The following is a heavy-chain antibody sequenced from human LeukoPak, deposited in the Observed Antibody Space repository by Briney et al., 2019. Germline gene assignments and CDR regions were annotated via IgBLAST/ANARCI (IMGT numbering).Heavy chain of an antibody. J-gene: IGHJ4*02. V-gene: IGHV3-30*02. CDR3: ARNIRGYSYGYSDY. Sequence: GGSLRLSCAASGFTFNRRGMHWVRQAPGKGLEWVAFIRYDGGETFYADFVKGRFTISRDNSKNSLYLQMNSLRAEDTAVYYCARNIRGYSYGYSDYWGQGTLVTVSS. D-gene: IGHD5-18*01. CDR1: GFTFNRRG. CDR2: IRYDGGET.